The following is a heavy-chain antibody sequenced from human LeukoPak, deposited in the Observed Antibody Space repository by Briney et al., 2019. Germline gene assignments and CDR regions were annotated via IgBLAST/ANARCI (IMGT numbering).Heavy chain of an antibody. CDR2: ISSSGSTI. V-gene: IGHV3-48*03. D-gene: IGHD6-19*01. Sequence: GGSVRLSCAASGFTFSSYEMNWVRQAPGKGLEWVSYISSSGSTIYYADSVKGRFTISRDNAKNSLYLQMNSLRAEDTAVYYCARDGGDSSGWTQGWFDPWGQGTLVTVSS. CDR3: ARDGGDSSGWTQGWFDP. J-gene: IGHJ5*02. CDR1: GFTFSSYE.